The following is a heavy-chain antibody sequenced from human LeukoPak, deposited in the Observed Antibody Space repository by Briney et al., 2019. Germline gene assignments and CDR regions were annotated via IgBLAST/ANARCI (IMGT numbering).Heavy chain of an antibody. CDR2: ISGSGGST. J-gene: IGHJ4*02. V-gene: IGHV3-23*01. D-gene: IGHD5-18*01. CDR1: GFTFSSYA. CDR3: AKGLPLRDTAMVTYFDY. Sequence: GGSLRLSCAASGFTFSSYAMSWVRQAPGKGLEWVSAISGSGGSTYYADSVKGRFTISRDNSKNTLYLQMNSLRAEDTAVYYCAKGLPLRDTAMVTYFDYWGQGTLVTVSS.